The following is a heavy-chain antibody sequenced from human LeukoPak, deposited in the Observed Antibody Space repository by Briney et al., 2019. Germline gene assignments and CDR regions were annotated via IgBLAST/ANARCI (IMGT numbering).Heavy chain of an antibody. D-gene: IGHD3-3*01. CDR2: ISSDSNTV. CDR1: GVIFNNYN. J-gene: IGHJ4*02. Sequence: GGLRRFCSAAGVIFNNYNMKQGRQAPGKGLEVVSYISSDSNTVYYADSVEGRFTISRDNAKNSLFLQMNSLTAEDTAVYYCARELSTYDFWLWGQGTLVTVSS. V-gene: IGHV3-48*01. CDR3: ARELSTYDFWL.